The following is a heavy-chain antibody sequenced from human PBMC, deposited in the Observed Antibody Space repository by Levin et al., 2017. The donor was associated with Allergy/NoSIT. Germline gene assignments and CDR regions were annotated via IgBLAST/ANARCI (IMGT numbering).Heavy chain of an antibody. J-gene: IGHJ3*02. CDR2: ISGDGGTA. V-gene: IGHV3-23*01. CDR1: GFTFNNYA. Sequence: GGSLRLSCAGSGFTFNNYAMNWVRQAPGKGLEWVSSISGDGGTAYYADSVKGRFTISRDNSKNTLYLQMDSLRAEDPAVYFCAKDLVGITLIVGPLTAFDIWGQGTVVTVSS. CDR3: AKDLVGITLIVGPLTAFDI. D-gene: IGHD3-22*01.